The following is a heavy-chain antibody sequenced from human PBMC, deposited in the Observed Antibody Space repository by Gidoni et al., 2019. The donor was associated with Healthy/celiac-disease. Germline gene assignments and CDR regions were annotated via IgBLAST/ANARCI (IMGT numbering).Heavy chain of an antibody. CDR1: GGTFSSYA. V-gene: IGHV1-69*01. D-gene: IGHD3-3*01. CDR2: IIPIFGTA. J-gene: IGHJ3*02. CDR3: ARDHSYYDFWSGYYTANHDAFDI. Sequence: QVQLVQSGAEVKKPGSSVKVSCKASGGTFSSYAISWVRQAPGQGLEWMGGIIPIFGTANYAQKFQGRVTITADESTSTAYMELSSLRSEDTAVYYCARDHSYYDFWSGYYTANHDAFDIWGQGTMVTVSS.